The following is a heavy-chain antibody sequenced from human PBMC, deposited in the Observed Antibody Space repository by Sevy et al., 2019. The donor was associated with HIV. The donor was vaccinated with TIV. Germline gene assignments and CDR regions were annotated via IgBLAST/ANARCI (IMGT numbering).Heavy chain of an antibody. V-gene: IGHV3-11*01. D-gene: IGHD3-10*01. CDR1: GFTFSDYY. CDR2: LSSSGSTI. Sequence: GGSLRLSCAASGFTFSDYYMTWIRQAPGKGLEWVSYLSSSGSTIYYADSVKGRFTISRDNAKNSLYLQMNSLIAEDTAVYYCTREVRPHGYYGMDVWGQGTTVTVSS. J-gene: IGHJ6*02. CDR3: TREVRPHGYYGMDV.